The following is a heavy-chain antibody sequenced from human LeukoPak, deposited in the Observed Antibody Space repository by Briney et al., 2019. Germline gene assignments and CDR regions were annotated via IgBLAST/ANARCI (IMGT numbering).Heavy chain of an antibody. Sequence: PGGSLRLSCTASGFTFSSYAMHWVQQAPGKGLEWVAVISYDGSNKYYADSVKGRFTISRDNSKNTLYLQMNSLRAEDTAVYYCAKDGIVATTTPYYFDYWGQGTLVTVSS. D-gene: IGHD5-12*01. CDR3: AKDGIVATTTPYYFDY. CDR2: ISYDGSNK. V-gene: IGHV3-30-3*01. J-gene: IGHJ4*02. CDR1: GFTFSSYA.